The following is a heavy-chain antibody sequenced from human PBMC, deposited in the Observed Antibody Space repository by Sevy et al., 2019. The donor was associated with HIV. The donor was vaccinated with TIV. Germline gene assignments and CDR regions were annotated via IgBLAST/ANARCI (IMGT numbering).Heavy chain of an antibody. CDR2: IKQDMSEK. Sequence: GGSLRLSCAASGFTFSSYWMTWVRQAPGKGLEWVANIKQDMSEKYYADSVNRRFTISRDNARHSLYLQMESLRAEDTAVYYCARAQQVTMLVVIGGLYFDFWGQGTLVTVSS. D-gene: IGHD3-22*01. CDR3: ARAQQVTMLVVIGGLYFDF. J-gene: IGHJ4*02. CDR1: GFTFSSYW. V-gene: IGHV3-7*01.